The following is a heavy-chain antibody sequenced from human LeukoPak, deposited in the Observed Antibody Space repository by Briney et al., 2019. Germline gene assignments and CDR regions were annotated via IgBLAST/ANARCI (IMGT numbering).Heavy chain of an antibody. CDR2: IYTSGST. CDR1: GGSIHSY. D-gene: IGHD3-10*01. CDR3: ARGVRGALFDY. V-gene: IGHV4-4*07. J-gene: IGHJ4*02. Sequence: SETLSLTCTVSGGSIHSYWSWIRQPAGKGVEWIGRIYTSGSTNYNPSLKSRVTISVDTSKNQFSLKLSSVTAADTAVYYCARGVRGALFDYWGQGTLVTVSS.